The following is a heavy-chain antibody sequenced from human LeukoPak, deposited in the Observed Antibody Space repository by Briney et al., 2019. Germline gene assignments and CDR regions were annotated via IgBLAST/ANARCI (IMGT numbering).Heavy chain of an antibody. CDR3: AKRPDDYSYGMDV. CDR2: ILYDGSNQ. CDR1: GFTFRSYA. V-gene: IGHV3-30*04. J-gene: IGHJ6*02. Sequence: GGSLRLSCAASGFTFRSYAMHWVSQAPAKGLEWVGVILYDGSNQYYADSVKGRFTISRDNSKNTLYLQMNSLRPEDTAVYYCAKRPDDYSYGMDVWGQGTTVTVSS.